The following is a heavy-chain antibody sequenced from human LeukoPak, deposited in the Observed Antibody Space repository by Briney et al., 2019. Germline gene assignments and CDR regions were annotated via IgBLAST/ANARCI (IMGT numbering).Heavy chain of an antibody. D-gene: IGHD5-12*01. Sequence: PSETLSLTCTVSGGSISGYFWSWIRQPPGKGLEWIGCMYYSGSTNYNPSLKSRVTISVDTSKNQFSLKLSSVTAADTAVYYCARSTSGYEIDYWGQGTLVTVSS. CDR2: MYYSGST. V-gene: IGHV4-59*01. J-gene: IGHJ4*02. CDR1: GGSISGYF. CDR3: ARSTSGYEIDY.